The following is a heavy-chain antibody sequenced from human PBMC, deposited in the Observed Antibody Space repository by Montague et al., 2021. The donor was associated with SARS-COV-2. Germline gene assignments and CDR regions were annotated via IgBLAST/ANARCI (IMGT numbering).Heavy chain of an antibody. CDR3: ARDQRRYGSGSYYGPHYYYYGMDV. CDR1: GFTVSSNS. CDR2: IYSGGST. Sequence: SRSLSLAASGFTVSSNSMSWVRQAPGKGLEWVSVIYSGGSTYYAESVKGRFTISRDNSKNTLYLQMNSLRAEDKAVYYCARDQRRYGSGSYYGPHYYYYGMDVWGQGTTVTVSS. J-gene: IGHJ6*02. D-gene: IGHD3-10*01. V-gene: IGHV3-66*02.